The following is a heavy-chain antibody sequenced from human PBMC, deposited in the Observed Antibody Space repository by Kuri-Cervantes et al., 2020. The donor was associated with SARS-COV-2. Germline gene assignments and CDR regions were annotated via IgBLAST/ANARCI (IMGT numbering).Heavy chain of an antibody. CDR3: ARDPTGLQYYFDY. CDR2: IYHSGST. CDR1: GYSISGSYY. Sequence: SETLSLTCSVSGYSISGSYYWGWIRQPPGKGLEWIGSIYHSGSTYYNPSLKSRVTISVDTSKNQFSLKLSSVTAADTAVYYCARDPTGLQYYFDYWGQGTLVTVSS. V-gene: IGHV4-38-2*02. D-gene: IGHD4-11*01. J-gene: IGHJ4*02.